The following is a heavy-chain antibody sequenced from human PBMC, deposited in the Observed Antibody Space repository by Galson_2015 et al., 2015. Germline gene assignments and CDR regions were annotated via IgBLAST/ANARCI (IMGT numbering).Heavy chain of an antibody. CDR3: ATSPVTGSTWSYIDQ. D-gene: IGHD6-13*01. CDR1: GLTVSSNY. CDR2: ISSDSST. J-gene: IGHJ4*02. Sequence: SLRLSCAAAGLTVSSNYINWVRQAPGKGLEWVSVISSDSSTYYADSVKGRFTISRDNSKNTQDLQMNSLGGEDTAVYYCATSPVTGSTWSYIDQWGQGTLVTVSS. V-gene: IGHV3-53*01.